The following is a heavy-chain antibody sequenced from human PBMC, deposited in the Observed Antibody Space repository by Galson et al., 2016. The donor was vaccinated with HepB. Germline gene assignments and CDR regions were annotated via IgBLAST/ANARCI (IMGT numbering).Heavy chain of an antibody. D-gene: IGHD4-23*01. Sequence: LSLTCTVSGASISSSGYYWTWIRQHPGKGLEWIGYIYHTGSTSYNPSLKSRVFISIDTSKSQFSLKVNSVTAADTAVYYCARERTVVRHDRYYTYGIDVWGQGTTVTVSS. V-gene: IGHV4-31*03. CDR3: ARERTVVRHDRYYTYGIDV. CDR1: GASISSSGYY. J-gene: IGHJ6*02. CDR2: IYHTGST.